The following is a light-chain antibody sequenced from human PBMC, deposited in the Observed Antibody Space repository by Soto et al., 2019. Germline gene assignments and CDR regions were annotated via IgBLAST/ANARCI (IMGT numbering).Light chain of an antibody. Sequence: EIVLTQSPATLSLSPGEGATLSCRASQSIGSYLAWYQHKSGQAPRLLIYDASNRATDIPARFRGSGSGTDFTLTISSLEPEDFAVYYCQQRSSWYTFGQGTKLEIK. V-gene: IGKV3-11*01. CDR2: DAS. CDR1: QSIGSY. CDR3: QQRSSWYT. J-gene: IGKJ2*01.